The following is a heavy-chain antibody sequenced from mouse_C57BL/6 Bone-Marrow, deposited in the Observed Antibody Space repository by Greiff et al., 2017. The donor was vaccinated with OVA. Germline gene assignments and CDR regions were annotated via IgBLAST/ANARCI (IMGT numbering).Heavy chain of an antibody. CDR3: ARTVTTVVATRMDY. J-gene: IGHJ4*01. V-gene: IGHV1-82*01. CDR1: GYAFSSSW. D-gene: IGHD1-1*01. CDR2: IYPGDGDT. Sequence: QVQLQQSGPELVKPGASVKISCKASGYAFSSSWMNWVQQRPGKGLEWIGRIYPGDGDTNYTGKFKGKATLTADKSASTAYMQLSSLTSEDSAVYFCARTVTTVVATRMDYWGQGTSVTVSS.